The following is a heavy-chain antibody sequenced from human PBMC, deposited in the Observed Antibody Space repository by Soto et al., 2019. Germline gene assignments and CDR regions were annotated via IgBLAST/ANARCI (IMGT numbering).Heavy chain of an antibody. CDR3: ARVVMATTVTTHEYFQH. Sequence: GASVKVSCKASGYTFTSYGISWVRQAPGQGLEWMGWISAYNGNTNYAQKLQGRVTMTTDTSTSTAYMEPRSLRSDDTAVYYCARVVMATTVTTHEYFQHWGQGTLVTVSS. V-gene: IGHV1-18*01. D-gene: IGHD4-17*01. CDR1: GYTFTSYG. J-gene: IGHJ1*01. CDR2: ISAYNGNT.